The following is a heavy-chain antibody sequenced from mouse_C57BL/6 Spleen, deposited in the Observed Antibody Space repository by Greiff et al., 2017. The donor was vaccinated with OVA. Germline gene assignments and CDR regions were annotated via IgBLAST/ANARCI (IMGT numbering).Heavy chain of an antibody. V-gene: IGHV1-64*01. CDR3: ASYDGYWFAY. D-gene: IGHD2-3*01. CDR1: GYTFTSYW. Sequence: VQLQQPGAELVKPGASVKLSCKASGYTFTSYWMHWVKQRPGQGLEWIGMIHPNSGSTNYNEKFKSKATLTVDKSSSTAYMQLSSLTSEDSAVYYCASYDGYWFAYWGQGTLVTVSA. J-gene: IGHJ3*01. CDR2: IHPNSGST.